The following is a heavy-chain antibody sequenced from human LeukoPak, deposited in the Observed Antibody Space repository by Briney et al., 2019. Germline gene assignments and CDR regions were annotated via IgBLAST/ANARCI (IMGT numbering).Heavy chain of an antibody. Sequence: SETLSLTCTVSGGSISSGDHYWGWIRQPPGKGLEWIGNIYYSGTTYYNPSLKSRVTISVDTSKNQFSLKLSSVTAADTAVYYCARDILERQGFDYWGQGTLVTVSS. D-gene: IGHD1-1*01. V-gene: IGHV4-39*02. CDR1: GGSISSGDHY. CDR2: IYYSGTT. J-gene: IGHJ4*02. CDR3: ARDILERQGFDY.